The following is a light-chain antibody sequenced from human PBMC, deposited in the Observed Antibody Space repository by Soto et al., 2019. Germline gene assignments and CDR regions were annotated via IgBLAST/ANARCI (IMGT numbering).Light chain of an antibody. CDR3: HQYHSVPYS. CDR1: QSVLYSPNNKNY. CDR2: WAS. J-gene: IGKJ4*01. V-gene: IGKV4-1*01. Sequence: DIVMTQSPDSLAVSLGERATINCKSSQSVLYSPNNKNYLAWYQQKPGQPPKLLIYWASTRESGVPDRFSGSGSGTDFTLTISSLQAEDVAVYYCHQYHSVPYSFGGGTKVDIK.